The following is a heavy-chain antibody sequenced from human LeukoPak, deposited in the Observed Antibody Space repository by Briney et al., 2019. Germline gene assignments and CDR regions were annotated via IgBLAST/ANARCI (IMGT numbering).Heavy chain of an antibody. CDR3: ARGAYCSGGSCPSDY. Sequence: PGGSLRLSCAASGFIFSTYIMNWVRQTPGKGLGWVSSIGTSTSYIYYADSVKGRFTISRDNAKNSLYLQMNSLRAEDTALYYCARGAYCSGGSCPSDYWGQGTLVTVSS. CDR2: IGTSTSYI. D-gene: IGHD2-15*01. V-gene: IGHV3-21*04. CDR1: GFIFSTYI. J-gene: IGHJ4*02.